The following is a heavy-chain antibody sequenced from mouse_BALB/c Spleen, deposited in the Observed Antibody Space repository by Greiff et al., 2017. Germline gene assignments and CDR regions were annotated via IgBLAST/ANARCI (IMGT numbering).Heavy chain of an antibody. V-gene: IGHV5-6*02. J-gene: IGHJ2*01. D-gene: IGHD1-1*01. CDR3: ARHGDTTVVADFDY. Sequence: VKLMESGGDLVKPGGSLKLSCAASGFTFSSYGMSWVRQTPDKRLEWVATISSGGSYTYYPDSVKGRFTISRDNAKNTLYLQMSSLKSEDTAMYYCARHGDTTVVADFDYWGQGTTLTVSS. CDR1: GFTFSSYG. CDR2: ISSGGSYT.